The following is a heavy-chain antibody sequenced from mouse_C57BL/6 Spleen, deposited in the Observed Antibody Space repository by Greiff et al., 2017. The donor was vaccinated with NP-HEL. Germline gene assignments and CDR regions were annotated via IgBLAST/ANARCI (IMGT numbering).Heavy chain of an antibody. Sequence: QVQLQQSGPELVKPGASVKISCKASGYAFSSSWMNWVKQRPGKGLEWIGRIYPGDGDTNYNGKFKGKATLTADKSSSTAYMQLSSLTSEDSAVYFGASPDSSGYFAYWGQGTLVTVSA. CDR1: GYAFSSSW. J-gene: IGHJ3*01. CDR3: ASPDSSGYFAY. V-gene: IGHV1-82*01. CDR2: IYPGDGDT. D-gene: IGHD3-2*02.